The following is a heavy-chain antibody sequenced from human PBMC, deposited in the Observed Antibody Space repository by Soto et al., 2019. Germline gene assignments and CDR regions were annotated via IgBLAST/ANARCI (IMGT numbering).Heavy chain of an antibody. CDR3: ARQRTTVVTQAYFDH. CDR1: GGSITSSSYY. J-gene: IGHJ4*02. V-gene: IGHV4-39*01. CDR2: IYSSGRS. Sequence: SETLSLPCTVSGGSITSSSYYWGWIRQPPGKGLEWIGGIYSSGRSYYNPSLKSRVTMSVDTSKNQFSLTLNSVTAADAAVYYCARQRTTVVTQAYFDHWGQGTLVTVSS. D-gene: IGHD4-17*01.